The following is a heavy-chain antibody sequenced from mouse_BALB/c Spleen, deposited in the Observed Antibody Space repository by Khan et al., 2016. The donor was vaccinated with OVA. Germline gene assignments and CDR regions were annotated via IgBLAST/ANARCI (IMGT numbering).Heavy chain of an antibody. CDR3: ARGTARLDY. J-gene: IGHJ2*01. CDR1: GYTFTNYG. V-gene: IGHV9-3*02. CDR2: INTNTGEP. Sequence: QIQLVQSGPELKKPGETVKISCKASGYTFTNYGMNWVKQAPGKGLKWMGWINTNTGEPTYAEEFKGRFAFSLETSASTAYLQINNLKNEDTATYFCARGTARLDYWGQGTTLPVSS. D-gene: IGHD1-2*01.